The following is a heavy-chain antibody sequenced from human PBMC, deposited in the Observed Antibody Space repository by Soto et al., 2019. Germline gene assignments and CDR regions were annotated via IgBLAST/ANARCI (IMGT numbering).Heavy chain of an antibody. J-gene: IGHJ5*02. V-gene: IGHV3-33*01. CDR3: AALTHANLLGGLDP. Sequence: LRLSCRASGFTFRKYGMHWVRQAPGKGLEWEAIIWLDGSNQYYADSVKGRFTISRDNSRNTVDLQMNSLRVEDTAVYYCAALTHANLLGGLDPWGQGTLVTVSS. CDR2: IWLDGSNQ. D-gene: IGHD1-26*01. CDR1: GFTFRKYG.